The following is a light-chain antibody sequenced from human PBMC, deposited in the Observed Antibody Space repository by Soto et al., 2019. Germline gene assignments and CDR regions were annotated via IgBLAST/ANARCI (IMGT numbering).Light chain of an antibody. CDR1: QSISSW. J-gene: IGKJ1*01. CDR3: QQYNTSPLT. Sequence: DIQMTQSPSTLSASVGDRVTITCRASQSISSWLAWYQQKPGKAPKVLIYKASSLESGVPSRFSGSGSVTEFTLTISSLQPDDFATYYCQQYNTSPLTFGQGTQVEIK. CDR2: KAS. V-gene: IGKV1-5*03.